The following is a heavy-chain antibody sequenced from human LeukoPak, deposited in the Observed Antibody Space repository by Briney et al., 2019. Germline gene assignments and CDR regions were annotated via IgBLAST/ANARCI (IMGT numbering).Heavy chain of an antibody. CDR2: ISNDGGGT. CDR3: ARDWASIPPAVYYFDY. J-gene: IGHJ4*02. D-gene: IGHD2-2*02. V-gene: IGHV3-23*01. CDR1: GFIFNNYG. Sequence: GGSLRLSCAASGFIFNNYGLVWVRQAPGKGLEWVSAISNDGGGTTHADFVKGRFSVSRDNSKNTLFLQMNSLRAEDTAVYYCARDWASIPPAVYYFDYWGQGTLVTVSS.